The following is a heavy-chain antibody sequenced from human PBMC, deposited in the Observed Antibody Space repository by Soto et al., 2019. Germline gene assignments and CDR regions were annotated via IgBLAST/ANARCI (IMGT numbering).Heavy chain of an antibody. CDR3: AREVVDTAMVIYFDY. Sequence: QVQLVESGGGVVQPGRSLRLSCAASGFTFSSYAMHWVRQAPGKGLEWVAVISYDGSNKYYADSVKGRFTISRDNSKNTLYLQMNSLRAEDTAVYYCAREVVDTAMVIYFDYWGQGTLVTVSS. CDR2: ISYDGSNK. D-gene: IGHD5-18*01. V-gene: IGHV3-30-3*01. CDR1: GFTFSSYA. J-gene: IGHJ4*02.